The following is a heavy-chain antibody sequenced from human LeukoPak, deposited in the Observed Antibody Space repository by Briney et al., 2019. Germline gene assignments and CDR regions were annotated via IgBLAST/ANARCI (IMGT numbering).Heavy chain of an antibody. Sequence: PGGSLRLSCAASGFTFSNYGMHWVRQAPGKGLEWVAVIWYDGNNKYYGDSVKGRFTIPRDNSKNTLYLQMNSLRAEDTAVYYCARDRWSSTSYNDYWGQGTLVTVSS. D-gene: IGHD2-2*01. J-gene: IGHJ4*02. CDR2: IWYDGNNK. V-gene: IGHV3-33*01. CDR1: GFTFSNYG. CDR3: ARDRWSSTSYNDY.